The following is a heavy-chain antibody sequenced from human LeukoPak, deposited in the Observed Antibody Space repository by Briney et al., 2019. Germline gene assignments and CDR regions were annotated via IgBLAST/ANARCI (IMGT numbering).Heavy chain of an antibody. CDR1: GFTFSSYA. Sequence: GGSLRLSCAASGFTFSSYAMHWVRQAPGKGLEWVAVISYDGSNKYYADSVKGRFTISRDNSKNTLYLQMNSLRAEDTAVYYCARNYGDYVGAFDAFDIWGQGTMVTVSS. J-gene: IGHJ3*02. V-gene: IGHV3-30*04. CDR3: ARNYGDYVGAFDAFDI. CDR2: ISYDGSNK. D-gene: IGHD4-17*01.